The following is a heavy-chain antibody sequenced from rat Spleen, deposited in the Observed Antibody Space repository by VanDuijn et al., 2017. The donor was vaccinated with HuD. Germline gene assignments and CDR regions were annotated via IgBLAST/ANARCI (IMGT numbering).Heavy chain of an antibody. V-gene: IGHV3-1*01. CDR3: ARSTYSNYFDY. CDR1: GHSITSYF. Sequence: EVQLQESGPGLVKPSQSLSLTCSVTGHSITSYFWGWIRKFPGNKMEWMGYISYSGSTSYNPSLKSRVSITRDTSKNQFFLQLNSVTTEDTATYYCARSTYSNYFDYWGRGVMVTVSS. J-gene: IGHJ2*01. CDR2: ISYSGST. D-gene: IGHD1-2*01.